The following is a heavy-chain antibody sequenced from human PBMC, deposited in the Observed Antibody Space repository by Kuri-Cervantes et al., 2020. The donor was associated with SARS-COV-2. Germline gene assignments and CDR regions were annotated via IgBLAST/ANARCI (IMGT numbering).Heavy chain of an antibody. J-gene: IGHJ5*02. CDR2: INPNSGGT. V-gene: IGHV1-2*02. CDR1: GYTFTGYY. CDR3: ARDRGPQAMFDP. Sequence: ASAKVSCKASGYTFTGYYMHWVRQAPGQGLEWMGWINPNSGGTNYAQKFQGRVTMTRDTSISTAYMELSRLRSDDTAVYYCARDRGPQAMFDPWGQGTLVTVSS.